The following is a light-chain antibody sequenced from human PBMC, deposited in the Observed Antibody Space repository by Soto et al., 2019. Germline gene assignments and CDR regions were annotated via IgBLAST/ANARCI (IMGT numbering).Light chain of an antibody. CDR1: SSNIGSNA. CDR2: SNN. V-gene: IGLV1-44*01. J-gene: IGLJ3*02. CDR3: AAWDDSLNGPL. Sequence: QSVLTQPPSASGTPGQRVTISCSGSSSNIGSNAVNGYQQLPGTAPTLLIYSNNQRPSGVPDRFSGSKSGTSASLAVNGLQSEDEADYYCAAWDDSLNGPLFGGGTKLTVL.